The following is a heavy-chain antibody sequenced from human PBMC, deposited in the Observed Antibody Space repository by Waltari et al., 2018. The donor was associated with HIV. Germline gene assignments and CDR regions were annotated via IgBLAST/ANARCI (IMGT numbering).Heavy chain of an antibody. V-gene: IGHV1-2*04. D-gene: IGHD1-26*01. CDR3: AGGESTTWTNLDF. Sequence: QVRLVQSGTEVKNPGASVTVSCHTSGAKFAGHHIYWLRQAPGGGLEGLGLISPSTGATEYAQKFHGWVSVTRDTSGGTVYLTVNRLRSDDTAIYYCAGGESTTWTNLDFWGQGTLVSVSS. J-gene: IGHJ4*02. CDR2: ISPSTGAT. CDR1: GAKFAGHH.